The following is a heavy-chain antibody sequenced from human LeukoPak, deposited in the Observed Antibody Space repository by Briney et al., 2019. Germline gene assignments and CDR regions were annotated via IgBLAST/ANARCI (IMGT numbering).Heavy chain of an antibody. Sequence: GGSLRLSCAASGFTFDDYAMHWVRQAPGKGLEWVSGISWNSGSIGYADSVKGRFTISRDNAKNSLYLQMNSLRAEDTALYYCAKTPLYSGYPFDYWGQGTLVTVSS. D-gene: IGHD5-12*01. CDR2: ISWNSGSI. V-gene: IGHV3-9*01. J-gene: IGHJ4*02. CDR3: AKTPLYSGYPFDY. CDR1: GFTFDDYA.